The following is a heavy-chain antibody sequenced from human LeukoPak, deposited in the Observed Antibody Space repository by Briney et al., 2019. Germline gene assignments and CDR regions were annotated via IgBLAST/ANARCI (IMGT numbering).Heavy chain of an antibody. CDR2: IYYSGST. CDR3: ARDPTAGQYYYYGMDV. Sequence: SETLSLTCTVSGGSISSGGYYWSWIRQHPGKGLEWIGYIYYSGSTYYNPSLKNRVTISVDTSKNQFSLKLSSVTAADTAVYYCARDPTAGQYYYYGMDVWGQGTTVTVSS. V-gene: IGHV4-31*03. J-gene: IGHJ6*02. CDR1: GGSISSGGYY.